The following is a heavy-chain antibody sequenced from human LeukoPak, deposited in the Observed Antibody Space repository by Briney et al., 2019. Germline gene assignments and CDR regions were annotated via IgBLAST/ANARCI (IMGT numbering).Heavy chain of an antibody. J-gene: IGHJ1*01. CDR1: GYTFTSYG. Sequence: ASVKVSCKASGYTFTSYGISWVRQAPGQGLEGVGWISAYNGNTNYAQKLQGRVTMTTDTSTSTAYMELRSLRSDDTAVYYCARAGHCSSFSCLEFFHHWGQGTLVTVSS. CDR2: ISAYNGNT. V-gene: IGHV1-18*01. CDR3: ARAGHCSSFSCLEFFHH. D-gene: IGHD2-2*01.